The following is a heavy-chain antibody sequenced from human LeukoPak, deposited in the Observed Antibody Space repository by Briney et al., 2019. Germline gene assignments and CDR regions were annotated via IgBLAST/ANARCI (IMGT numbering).Heavy chain of an antibody. CDR2: IIPTFGTP. Sequence: SVKVSCKASGGTFSSYAISWVRQAPGQGLEWMGGIIPTFGTPNYAQKFQGRVTITADESTSTAYMELSSLRSDDTAVYYCARDRSPRHYYDTRDYHGAADYWGQGTLVTVSS. J-gene: IGHJ4*02. D-gene: IGHD3-22*01. V-gene: IGHV1-69*13. CDR3: ARDRSPRHYYDTRDYHGAADY. CDR1: GGTFSSYA.